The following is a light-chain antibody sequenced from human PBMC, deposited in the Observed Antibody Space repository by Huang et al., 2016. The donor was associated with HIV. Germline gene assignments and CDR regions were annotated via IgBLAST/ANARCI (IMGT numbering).Light chain of an antibody. CDR1: QDINNY. CDR3: QQYEDLPPIT. Sequence: DIQMTQSPSSLSASVGDRVTITCQASQDINNYLNWYQQKPGKAPKLLIYDASNWETGVPSRFSGGGSGTDFTFTSGGLQPEDFAIYYCQQYEDLPPITFGQGTRLEIK. CDR2: DAS. V-gene: IGKV1-33*01. J-gene: IGKJ5*01.